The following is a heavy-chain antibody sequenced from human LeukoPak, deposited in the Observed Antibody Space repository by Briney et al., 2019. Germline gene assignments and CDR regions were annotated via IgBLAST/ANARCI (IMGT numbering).Heavy chain of an antibody. D-gene: IGHD3-22*01. CDR2: ISTSGSTI. Sequence: GSLRLSCAASGFTFSDYYMSWIRQAPGKGLEWVSYISTSGSTIYYADSVKGRFTISRDNAKNSLYLQMNSLRAEDTAVYYCATASGFSYSYYYMDVWGKGTTVTISS. J-gene: IGHJ6*03. V-gene: IGHV3-11*01. CDR1: GFTFSDYY. CDR3: ATASGFSYSYYYMDV.